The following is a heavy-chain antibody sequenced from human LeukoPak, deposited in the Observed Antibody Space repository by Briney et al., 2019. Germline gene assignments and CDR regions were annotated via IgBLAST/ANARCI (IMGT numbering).Heavy chain of an antibody. CDR1: GYSFTSYW. CDR2: IIPILDLA. Sequence: KISCKGSGYSFTSYWIGWVRQAPGQGLEWMGRIIPILDLAHYTQKFRGRLTITADKSTNTSYMELTSLTAEDTAVYYCATPSRTEDGDYGVCWGQGTLVTVSS. J-gene: IGHJ4*02. D-gene: IGHD4-17*01. V-gene: IGHV1-69*02. CDR3: ATPSRTEDGDYGVC.